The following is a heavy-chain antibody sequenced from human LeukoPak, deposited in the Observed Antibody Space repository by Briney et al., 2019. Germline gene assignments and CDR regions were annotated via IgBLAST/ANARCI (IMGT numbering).Heavy chain of an antibody. V-gene: IGHV1-69*13. Sequence: GASVKVSCKASGGTFSSYAISWVRQAPGQGLEWMGGIIPIFGTANYAQKFQGRVTITADESTSTAYMELSSLRSEDTAVYHCARRAWDGYNHYYFDYWGQGTLVTVSS. CDR3: ARRAWDGYNHYYFDY. D-gene: IGHD5-24*01. CDR1: GGTFSSYA. CDR2: IIPIFGTA. J-gene: IGHJ4*02.